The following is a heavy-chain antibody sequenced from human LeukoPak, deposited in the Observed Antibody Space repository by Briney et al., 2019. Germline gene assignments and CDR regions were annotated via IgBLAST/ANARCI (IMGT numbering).Heavy chain of an antibody. Sequence: GASVKVSCKASGYTFTSYGISWVRQAPGQGLEWMGYISTYNGHTNYAQKLQGRVTMTTDTSTSTAYMELRSLRSDDTAVYYCARDGSGVWFDYWAQGTLVTVSP. CDR1: GYTFTSYG. V-gene: IGHV1-18*01. D-gene: IGHD3-10*01. CDR3: ARDGSGVWFDY. J-gene: IGHJ4*02. CDR2: ISTYNGHT.